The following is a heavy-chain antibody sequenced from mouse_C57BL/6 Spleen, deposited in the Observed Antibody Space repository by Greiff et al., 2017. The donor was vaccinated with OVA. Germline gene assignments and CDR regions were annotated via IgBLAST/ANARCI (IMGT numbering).Heavy chain of an antibody. J-gene: IGHJ2*01. V-gene: IGHV1-50*01. CDR3: AREGGSSPDY. CDR2: IDPSDSYT. D-gene: IGHD1-1*01. Sequence: QVQLQQSGAELVKPGASVKLSCKASGYTFTSYWMQWVKQRPGQGLEWIGEIDPSDSYTNYNQKFKGKATLTVDTSSSTAYMQLSSLTSEDSAVYYCAREGGSSPDYWGQGTTLTVSS. CDR1: GYTFTSYW.